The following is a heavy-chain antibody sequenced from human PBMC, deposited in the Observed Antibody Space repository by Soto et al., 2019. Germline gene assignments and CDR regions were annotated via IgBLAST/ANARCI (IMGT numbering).Heavy chain of an antibody. Sequence: LGESLKISCKGSGYSFSSYWISWVRQIPGKGLEWMGRIDPSDSYTNYSPSFQGHVTISADKSISTAYLQWSSLKASDTAMYYCARRVHVARGWNDVDYWGQGTLVTVSS. CDR3: ARRVHVARGWNDVDY. D-gene: IGHD1-1*01. J-gene: IGHJ4*02. V-gene: IGHV5-10-1*01. CDR1: GYSFSSYW. CDR2: IDPSDSYT.